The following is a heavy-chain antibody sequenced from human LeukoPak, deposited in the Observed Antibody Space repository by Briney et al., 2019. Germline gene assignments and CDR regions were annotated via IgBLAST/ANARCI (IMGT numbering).Heavy chain of an antibody. D-gene: IGHD6-13*01. CDR2: ISSSSSYI. CDR3: ASPYSSRWYELCY. CDR1: GFTFSSYS. V-gene: IGHV3-21*01. J-gene: IGHJ4*02. Sequence: GGSLRLSCAASGFTFSSYSMNLVRQAPGPGLELVSSISSSSSYIYYADSVKGRFTISRDNAKNSLYLQMNSLRAEDTAVYYCASPYSSRWYELCYWGQGTLVTVSS.